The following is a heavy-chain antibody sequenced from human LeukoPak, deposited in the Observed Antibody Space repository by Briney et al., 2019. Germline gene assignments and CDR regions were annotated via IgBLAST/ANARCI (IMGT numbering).Heavy chain of an antibody. CDR1: GFTVSNYA. J-gene: IGHJ4*02. CDR3: AKGGTVPWTGFDS. CDR2: ISAGGEST. V-gene: IGHV3-23*01. D-gene: IGHD1-14*01. Sequence: GGSLTLSCAASGFTVSNYAINWVRPAPGKGLEWVSGISAGGESTYYADSVRGRSTISRDNSKNTLWLHVNSLRVEDTAVYYCAKGGTVPWTGFDSWGQGTLVTVSS.